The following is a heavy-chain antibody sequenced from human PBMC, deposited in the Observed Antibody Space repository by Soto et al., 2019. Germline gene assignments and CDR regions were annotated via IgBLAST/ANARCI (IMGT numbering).Heavy chain of an antibody. CDR3: ANVRPLWDCTRRSCLGDFDI. V-gene: IGHV3-23*01. Sequence: EVQLLESGGGLVQPGGSLRLSCAASGFTFSSYAMSWVRQAPGKGLEWDSAITARGDTTYYADSVKGRFTISRDNSKRTMYLQKKSLSAEGSAVYYCANVRPLWDCTRRSCLGDFDICGQGTMVTVSS. D-gene: IGHD2-8*01. J-gene: IGHJ3*02. CDR2: ITARGDTT. CDR1: GFTFSSYA.